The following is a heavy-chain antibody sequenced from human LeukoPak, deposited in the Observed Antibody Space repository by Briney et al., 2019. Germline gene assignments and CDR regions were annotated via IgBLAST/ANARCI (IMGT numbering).Heavy chain of an antibody. CDR1: GYTFTSNY. Sequence: GASVKVSCKAFGYTFTSNYMHWVRQAPGQGLEWMGIINPSGGTTSYAQNFQGRVTMTRDTSTSTVYMELSSLRSEDTAVYYCAREIGPRQLHLWGSAFDYWGQGTPVTVSS. V-gene: IGHV1-46*01. CDR2: INPSGGTT. CDR3: AREIGPRQLHLWGSAFDY. J-gene: IGHJ4*02. D-gene: IGHD5-18*01.